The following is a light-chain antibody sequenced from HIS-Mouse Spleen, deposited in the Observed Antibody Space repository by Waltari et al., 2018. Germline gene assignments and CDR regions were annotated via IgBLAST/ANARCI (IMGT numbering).Light chain of an antibody. CDR1: RSDVGRYNL. Sequence: QSALTQPASVSGAPGQSINISCTGTRSDVGRYNLLSRYQQHPGKAPKLMIYEGSKRPSGVSNRFSGSKSGKTASLTISGLQAEDEADYYCCSYAGSSTWVFGGGTKLTVL. CDR3: CSYAGSSTWV. CDR2: EGS. V-gene: IGLV2-23*01. J-gene: IGLJ3*02.